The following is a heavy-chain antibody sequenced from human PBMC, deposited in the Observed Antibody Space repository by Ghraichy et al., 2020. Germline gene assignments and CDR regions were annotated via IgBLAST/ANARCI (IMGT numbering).Heavy chain of an antibody. CDR1: GYSFSSYW. J-gene: IGHJ3*02. V-gene: IGHV5-51*01. Sequence: GESLHISCKGSGYSFSSYWIGWVRQMPGKGLEWMGIIYPGDSDTRYSPSFQGQVTISADKSISTAYLQWSSLKASDTAMFYCARQTSSDTFDIWGQGTLVTVYS. CDR3: ARQTSSDTFDI. D-gene: IGHD2-2*01. CDR2: IYPGDSDT.